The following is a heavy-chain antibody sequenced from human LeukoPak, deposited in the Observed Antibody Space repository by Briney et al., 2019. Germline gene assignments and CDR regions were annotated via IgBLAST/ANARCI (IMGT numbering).Heavy chain of an antibody. Sequence: PGGSLRLSCAASGFTFNSYGMKWVRQAPGKGLEWVSEIGSRGGDIRYLDSVKGRFTISRDNSRNTLYPQMNSLRAEDTAVYYCARGGFGPSDALDIWGQGTMVTVSS. V-gene: IGHV3-23*02. CDR3: ARGGFGPSDALDI. CDR1: GFTFNSYG. CDR2: IGSRGGDI. D-gene: IGHD3-10*01. J-gene: IGHJ3*02.